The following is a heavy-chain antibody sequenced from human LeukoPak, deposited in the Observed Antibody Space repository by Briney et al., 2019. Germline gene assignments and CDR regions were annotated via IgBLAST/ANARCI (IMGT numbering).Heavy chain of an antibody. J-gene: IGHJ6*04. V-gene: IGHV4-59*01. CDR1: GGSISIYY. CDR2: IYYSGST. Sequence: SETLSLTCTVSGGSISIYYWSWIRQPPGKGLEWIGYIYYSGSTNYNPSLKSRVTISVDTSKNQFSLKLSSVTAADTAVYYCAREHRWFGELSLIQSGMDVWGKGTTVTVSS. D-gene: IGHD3-10*01. CDR3: AREHRWFGELSLIQSGMDV.